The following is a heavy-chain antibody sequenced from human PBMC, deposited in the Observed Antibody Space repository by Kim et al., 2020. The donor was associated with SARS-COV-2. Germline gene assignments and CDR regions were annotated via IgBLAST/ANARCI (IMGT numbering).Heavy chain of an antibody. D-gene: IGHD3-10*01. J-gene: IGHJ6*02. CDR2: IWYDGSNK. Sequence: GGSLRLSCAASGFTFSSYGMHWVRQAPGKGLECVAVIWYDGSNKYYADSVKGRFTISRDNSKNTLYLQMNSLRAEDTAVYYCAKDLRWFGELSLYYYYGMDVWAKGPRSPSP. CDR1: GFTFSSYG. CDR3: AKDLRWFGELSLYYYYGMDV. V-gene: IGHV3-33*06.